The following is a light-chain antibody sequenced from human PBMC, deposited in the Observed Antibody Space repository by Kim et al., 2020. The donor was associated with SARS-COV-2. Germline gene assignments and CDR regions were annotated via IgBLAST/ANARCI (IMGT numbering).Light chain of an antibody. CDR3: QQYNSYLHT. Sequence: DIQMTQSPSTLSASVGDRVTITCRASQSISSWLAWYQQKPGKAPKLLIYDASTMESGVPSRFSGAGSGTEFTLTISSLQPDDFATYYCQQYNSYLHTFGQGTKLE. J-gene: IGKJ2*01. V-gene: IGKV1-5*01. CDR1: QSISSW. CDR2: DAS.